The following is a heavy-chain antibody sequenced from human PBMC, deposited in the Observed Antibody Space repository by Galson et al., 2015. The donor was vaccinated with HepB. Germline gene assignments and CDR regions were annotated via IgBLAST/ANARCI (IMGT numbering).Heavy chain of an antibody. CDR1: GGTFSSYA. CDR3: ARAGTYYYDSSAYFDY. Sequence: SVKVSCKASGGTFSSYAISWVRQAPGQGLEWMGGIIPIFGTANYAQKFQGRVTITADESTSTAYMELSSLRSEDTAVYYCARAGTYYYDSSAYFDYWGQGTLVTVSS. V-gene: IGHV1-69*13. CDR2: IIPIFGTA. J-gene: IGHJ4*02. D-gene: IGHD3-22*01.